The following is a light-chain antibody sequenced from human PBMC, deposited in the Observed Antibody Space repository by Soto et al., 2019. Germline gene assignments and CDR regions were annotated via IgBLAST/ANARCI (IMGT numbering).Light chain of an antibody. J-gene: IGLJ2*01. V-gene: IGLV2-14*01. CDR3: ASYTSSGALV. CDR1: SSDVGSYNF. CDR2: EVS. Sequence: QSVLTQPASVSGSPGQSIIISCTGTSSDVGSYNFVSWYQQNPGKAPKLMINEVSNRPSGVSNRFSGSKSGNTASLTISGLQAEDEADYYCASYTSSGALVFGGGTKLTVL.